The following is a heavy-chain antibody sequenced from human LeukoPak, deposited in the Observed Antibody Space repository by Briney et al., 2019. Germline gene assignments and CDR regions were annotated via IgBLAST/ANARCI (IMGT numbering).Heavy chain of an antibody. J-gene: IGHJ4*02. CDR2: IYYSGST. V-gene: IGHV4-59*01. D-gene: IGHD3-3*01. Sequence: SETLSLTCTVSGGSISSYYWSWLRQPPGKGLEWIGYIYYSGSTNYNPSLKSRVTISLDTSENQFSLKLSSVTAADTAVYYCARGVLRFLEWHFDYWGQGTLVTVSS. CDR1: GGSISSYY. CDR3: ARGVLRFLEWHFDY.